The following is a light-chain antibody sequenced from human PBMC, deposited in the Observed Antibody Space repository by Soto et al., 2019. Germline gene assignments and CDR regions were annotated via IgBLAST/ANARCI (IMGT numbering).Light chain of an antibody. CDR3: QQYGNVPRT. CDR2: GAS. J-gene: IGKJ1*01. CDR1: QTINRSF. V-gene: IGKV3-20*01. Sequence: EIVLTQSPGTLSLSPGERATLSCRASQTINRSFLAWYQHKPGQAPRLLIYGASSRATGIPDRFSGSGSGTDFILSISRLEPADFAVYYCQQYGNVPRTFGQGTKVEIK.